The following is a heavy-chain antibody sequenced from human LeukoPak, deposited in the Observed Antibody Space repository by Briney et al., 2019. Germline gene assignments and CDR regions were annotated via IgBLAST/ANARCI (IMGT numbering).Heavy chain of an antibody. CDR3: ARVGQLREFGY. CDR2: ISYDGSNK. Sequence: GGSLRLSCAASGFTFSSYGMHWVRQAPGKGLEWVAVISYDGSNKYYADSVKGRFTISRDNSKNTLYLQMNSLRAEDTAVYYCARVGQLREFGYWGQGTLVTVSS. CDR1: GFTFSSYG. J-gene: IGHJ4*02. V-gene: IGHV3-30*03. D-gene: IGHD3-10*01.